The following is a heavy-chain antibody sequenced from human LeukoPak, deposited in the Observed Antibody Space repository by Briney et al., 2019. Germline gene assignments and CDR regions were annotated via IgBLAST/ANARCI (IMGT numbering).Heavy chain of an antibody. CDR1: GYTFTGYY. D-gene: IGHD5-18*01. Sequence: ASVKVSCKASGYTFTGYYMHWVRQAPGQGLEWMGWINPNGGGTNYAQKFQGRVTMTRDTSISTAYMELSRLRSDDTAVYYCARARTAVVTDWFDPWGQGTLVTVSS. CDR3: ARARTAVVTDWFDP. V-gene: IGHV1-2*02. CDR2: INPNGGGT. J-gene: IGHJ5*02.